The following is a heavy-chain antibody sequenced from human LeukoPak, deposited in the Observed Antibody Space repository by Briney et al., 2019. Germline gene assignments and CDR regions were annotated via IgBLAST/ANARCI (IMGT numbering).Heavy chain of an antibody. Sequence: PGGSLRLSRAASGFTFSTHSMSWVRQAPGKGLEWVSSISSDSSHIYFADSMKGRFTISRDNAKNSLFLQMNNLRAEDTAVYYCARDFRTQLDGYSPPYHFDFWGQGALVTVSS. CDR1: GFTFSTHS. D-gene: IGHD5-24*01. CDR2: ISSDSSHI. V-gene: IGHV3-21*01. CDR3: ARDFRTQLDGYSPPYHFDF. J-gene: IGHJ4*02.